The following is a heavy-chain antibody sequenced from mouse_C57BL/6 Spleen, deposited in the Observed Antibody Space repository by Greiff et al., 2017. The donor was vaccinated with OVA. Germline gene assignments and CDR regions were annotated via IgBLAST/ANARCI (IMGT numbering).Heavy chain of an antibody. J-gene: IGHJ4*01. V-gene: IGHV2-6-1*01. Sequence: VQLQESGPGLVAPSQSLSITCTVSGFSLTSYGVHWVRQPPGKGLEWLVVIWSDGSTTYNSALNSRLSISKDNSKSQVFLKMNRLQTDDTAVYYCARHNGDYAMDDWGQGTSVTVSS. CDR3: ARHNGDYAMDD. CDR2: IWSDGST. CDR1: GFSLTSYG.